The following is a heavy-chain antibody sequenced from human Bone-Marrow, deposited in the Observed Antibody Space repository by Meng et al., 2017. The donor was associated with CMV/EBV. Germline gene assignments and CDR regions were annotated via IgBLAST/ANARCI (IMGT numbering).Heavy chain of an antibody. CDR3: ARDYALGYCSSTSCYARYYFDY. CDR2: ISSSSSYI. J-gene: IGHJ4*02. CDR1: GFTFSSYS. V-gene: IGHV3-21*05. Sequence: GESLKISCAASGFTFSSYSMNWVRQAPGKGLEWVSYISSSSSYIYYADSVKGRFTISRDNAKNSLYLQMNSLRAEDTAVYYCARDYALGYCSSTSCYARYYFDYWGQGTLVTVSS. D-gene: IGHD2-2*01.